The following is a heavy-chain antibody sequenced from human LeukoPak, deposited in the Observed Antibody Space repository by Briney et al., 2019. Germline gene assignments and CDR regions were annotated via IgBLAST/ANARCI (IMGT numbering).Heavy chain of an antibody. J-gene: IGHJ4*02. CDR3: TRDFVF. Sequence: SGGSLRLSCAASGFAFSTYWMDWVRQAPGKGLEWVGNINQDGSVKHYVDSVRGRFTISRDNARNSVYLQMNALRVEDTAVYCCTRDFVFWGQGTLVTASS. CDR2: INQDGSVK. V-gene: IGHV3-7*01. CDR1: GFAFSTYW. D-gene: IGHD3-3*01.